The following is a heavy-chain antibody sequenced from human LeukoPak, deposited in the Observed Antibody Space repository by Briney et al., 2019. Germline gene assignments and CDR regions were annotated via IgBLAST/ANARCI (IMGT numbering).Heavy chain of an antibody. Sequence: PSETLSLTCAVYGGSFSGYYWGWIRQPPGKGLEWIGRIYSSGSTNYNPSLKSRVTMSVDTSKNQFSLKLSSVTAADTAVYYCARGKYSNLDYWGQGSLVTVSS. CDR2: IYSSGST. D-gene: IGHD4-11*01. V-gene: IGHV4-59*10. J-gene: IGHJ4*02. CDR1: GGSFSGYY. CDR3: ARGKYSNLDY.